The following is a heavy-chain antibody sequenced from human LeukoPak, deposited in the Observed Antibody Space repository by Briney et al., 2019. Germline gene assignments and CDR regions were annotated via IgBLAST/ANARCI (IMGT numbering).Heavy chain of an antibody. CDR2: INQDGSEK. D-gene: IGHD3-3*01. J-gene: IGHJ4*02. V-gene: IGHV3-7*01. CDR3: ARGSRNTYGFSFDY. CDR1: GFTFTTYW. Sequence: GGSLRLSCAASGFTFTTYWMSWVRQAPGKVLEWVANINQDGSEKYYVDSVKGRFTTSRDTSKNSLYLQMNNLRVEDTAVYYCARGSRNTYGFSFDYWGQGTLVTVSS.